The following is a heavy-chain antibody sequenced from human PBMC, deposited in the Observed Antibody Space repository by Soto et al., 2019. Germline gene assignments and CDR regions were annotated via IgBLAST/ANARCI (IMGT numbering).Heavy chain of an antibody. J-gene: IGHJ4*02. CDR2: ISAYNGNT. V-gene: IGHV1-18*01. Sequence: ASVTVSCKASGYTFNTYGITWVRQAPGQGLEWMGWISAYNGNTNYAQKLQGRVTMTTDTSTSTAYMELRRLRSDDTAVYYCAFLDLYCSGGSCYPPGWGQGTLFTVSS. CDR3: AFLDLYCSGGSCYPPG. CDR1: GYTFNTYG. D-gene: IGHD2-15*01.